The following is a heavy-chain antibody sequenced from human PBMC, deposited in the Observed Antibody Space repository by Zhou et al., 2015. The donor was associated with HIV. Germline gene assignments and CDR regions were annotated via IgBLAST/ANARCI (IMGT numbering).Heavy chain of an antibody. D-gene: IGHD3-3*01. Sequence: QVQLVESGGGVVQPGRSLRLSCVASGFTFSNYGMHWVRQAPGKGLEWVAVIWYDGSNKYYEDSVKGRFTISRDNSKNTLFLQMNSLRVEDAAVYYCARDLYDFWSGPGYYGMDVWGQGTTVTVSS. CDR2: IWYDGSNK. CDR1: GFTFSNYG. V-gene: IGHV3-33*01. J-gene: IGHJ6*01. CDR3: ARDLYDFWSGPGYYGMDV.